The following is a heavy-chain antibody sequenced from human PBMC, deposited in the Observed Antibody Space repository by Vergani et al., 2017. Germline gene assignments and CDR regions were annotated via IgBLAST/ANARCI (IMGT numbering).Heavy chain of an antibody. CDR2: IYYSGST. D-gene: IGHD3-22*01. CDR1: GGSISSGDYY. J-gene: IGHJ3*02. V-gene: IGHV4-30-4*08. CDR3: ARDISGGHYDSSGYLNAFDI. Sequence: QVQLQESGPGLVKPSQTLSLTCTVSGGSISSGDYYWSWIRQPPGKGLEWIGYIYYSGSTYYNPSLKSRVTISVDTSKNQFSLKLSSVTAADTAVYYCARDISGGHYDSSGYLNAFDIWGQGTMVTVSS.